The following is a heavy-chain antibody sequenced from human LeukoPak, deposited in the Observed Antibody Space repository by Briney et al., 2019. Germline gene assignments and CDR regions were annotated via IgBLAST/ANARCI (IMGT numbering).Heavy chain of an antibody. CDR1: GFTFSNYA. Sequence: GGSLRLSCAASGFTFSNYAMTWVRQAPGKGLEWVSAISCGGDTYYADSVKGRFTISIDNSKNSLYLQMNSLRAEDTAVYYCATLDSCRSIPAYWRQGALVADSS. V-gene: IGHV3-23*01. CDR2: ISCGGDT. D-gene: IGHD6-13*01. CDR3: ATLDSCRSIPAY. J-gene: IGHJ4*02.